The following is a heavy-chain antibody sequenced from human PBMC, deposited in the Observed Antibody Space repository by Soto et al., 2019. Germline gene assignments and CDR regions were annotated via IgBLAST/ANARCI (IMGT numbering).Heavy chain of an antibody. CDR2: IYSGGST. D-gene: IGHD3-3*01. J-gene: IGHJ6*02. Sequence: PGGSLRLSCAASGFTVSSNYMSWVRQAPGKGLEWVSVIYSGGSTYYADSVKGRCTISRDNSKNTVYLQMNSLRAEDTAVYYCERVPTIVGVVTTYNGMGVWGQGTTVTVSS. V-gene: IGHV3-53*01. CDR1: GFTVSSNY. CDR3: ERVPTIVGVVTTYNGMGV.